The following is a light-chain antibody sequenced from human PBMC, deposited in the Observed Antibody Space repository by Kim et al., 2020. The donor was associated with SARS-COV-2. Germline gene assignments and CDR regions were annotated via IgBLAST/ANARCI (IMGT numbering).Light chain of an antibody. V-gene: IGKV3-20*01. CDR2: GAS. Sequence: ELVLTQSPGTLSLSPGERVTLSCRASQSLSSNYLAWYQQKPGQAPRLLIYGASNRATGIPDRFNGSGSGTDFTLTISRLEPEDFAVFYCQQSGSSPYTFGQGTKLEI. CDR1: QSLSSNY. J-gene: IGKJ2*01. CDR3: QQSGSSPYT.